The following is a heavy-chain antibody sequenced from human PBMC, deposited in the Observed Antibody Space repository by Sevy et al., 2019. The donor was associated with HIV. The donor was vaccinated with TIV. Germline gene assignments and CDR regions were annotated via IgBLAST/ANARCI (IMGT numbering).Heavy chain of an antibody. V-gene: IGHV3-43*01. CDR3: AKDRGFDYGMDV. CDR2: MSWDGDST. CDR1: VFTFDDYT. D-gene: IGHD3-3*01. Sequence: GGSLRLSCAASVFTFDDYTMHWVRQAPGKGLEWVSLMSWDGDSTNYADSVKGRFTISRDNSKNSLYLQMNSLRTEDTALYYCAKDRGFDYGMDVWGQGTTVTVSS. J-gene: IGHJ6*02.